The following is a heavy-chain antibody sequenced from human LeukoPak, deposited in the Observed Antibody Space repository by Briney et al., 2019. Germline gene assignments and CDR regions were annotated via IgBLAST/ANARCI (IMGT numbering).Heavy chain of an antibody. J-gene: IGHJ4*02. Sequence: GASVKVSCKASGYTFTSYDINWVRQATGQGLEWMGWMNANSGDTGYAQNFQGRVTITRNTSISTAYMELSSLRSEDTAIYYCARGGTYLPFGYWGQGTLVTVSS. V-gene: IGHV1-8*01. CDR3: ARGGTYLPFGY. CDR1: GYTFTSYD. D-gene: IGHD3-10*01. CDR2: MNANSGDT.